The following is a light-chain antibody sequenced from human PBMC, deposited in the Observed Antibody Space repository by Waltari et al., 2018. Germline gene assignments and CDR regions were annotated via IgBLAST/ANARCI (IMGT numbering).Light chain of an antibody. Sequence: ELVLTQTPGTRPVSRGERATLSSRASQSVSSSYLAWYQQNPGQAPRLLIYGASSRAPGIPDRFSGSGSGTDFTLTISRLEPEDFAVYYCQQYGSSPRAITFGQGTRLEIK. CDR3: QQYGSSPRAIT. CDR1: QSVSSSY. J-gene: IGKJ5*01. V-gene: IGKV3-20*01. CDR2: GAS.